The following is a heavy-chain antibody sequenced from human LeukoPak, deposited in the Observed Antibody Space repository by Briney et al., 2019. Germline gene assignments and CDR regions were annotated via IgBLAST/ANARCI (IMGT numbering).Heavy chain of an antibody. V-gene: IGHV4-34*01. CDR1: GGPFSGYY. CDR3: ASNLVGASDYYFDY. CDR2: INHSGST. Sequence: SETLSLTCAVYGGPFSGYYWSWIRQPPGKGLEWIGEINHSGSTNYNPSLKSRVTISVDTSKNQFSLKLSSVTAADTAVYYCASNLVGASDYYFDYWGQGTLVTVSS. J-gene: IGHJ4*02. D-gene: IGHD1-26*01.